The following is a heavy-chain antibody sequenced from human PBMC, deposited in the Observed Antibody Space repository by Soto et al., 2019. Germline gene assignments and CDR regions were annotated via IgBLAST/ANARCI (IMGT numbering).Heavy chain of an antibody. CDR2: ISEYGDS. CDR1: GYIVTSFG. J-gene: IGHJ3*01. CDR3: ARGGGAYDV. V-gene: IGHV1-18*01. Sequence: QVQLVQSGAEVKKPGATVKVSGKASGYIVTSFGINWVRQAPGQGLEWMGCISEYGDSNYSEKLQDRVSLITDTYTNTAYMELRSLGSDDTGVYYCARGGGAYDVWGQGTKITVSS.